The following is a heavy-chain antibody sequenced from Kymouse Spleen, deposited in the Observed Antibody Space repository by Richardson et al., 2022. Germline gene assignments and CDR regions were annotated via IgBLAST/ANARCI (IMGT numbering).Heavy chain of an antibody. J-gene: IGHJ4*02,IGHJ5*02. CDR3: ARDRGL. Sequence: QVQLQESGPGLVKPSETLSLTCTVSGGSISSYYWSWIRQPPGKGLEWIGYIYYSGSTNYNPSLKSRVTISVDTSKNQFSLKLSSVTAADTAVYYCARDRGLWGQGTLVTVSS. CDR2: IYYSGST. V-gene: IGHV4-59*01. CDR1: GGSISSYY. D-gene: IGHD3-10*01,IGHD3-16*02,IGHD7-27*02.